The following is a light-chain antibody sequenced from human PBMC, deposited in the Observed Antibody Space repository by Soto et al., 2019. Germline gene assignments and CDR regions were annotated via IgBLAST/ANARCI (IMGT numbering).Light chain of an antibody. CDR1: GDLQRSHGYSY. CDR3: LHFLQTPYT. V-gene: IGKV2-28*01. J-gene: IGKJ2*01. CDR2: LGS. Sequence: DIVMTQSPLSLPVIPGEPASISCRSSGDLQRSHGYSYLDWYLQKPGQAPQILIYLGSNRASGVPDRFSGSGSGTHLTLKISRVEAEALGVYYCLHFLQTPYTFGQRTRLQSK.